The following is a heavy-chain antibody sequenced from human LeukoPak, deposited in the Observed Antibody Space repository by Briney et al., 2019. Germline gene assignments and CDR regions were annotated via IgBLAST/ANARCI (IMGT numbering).Heavy chain of an antibody. J-gene: IGHJ4*02. D-gene: IGHD2/OR15-2a*01. V-gene: IGHV3-53*01. CDR1: GFTVSSNY. CDR2: IYSGSDT. CDR3: ARGPPLSKYYFDY. Sequence: GGSLRLSCAACGFTVSSNYMSWVCQAPGKGLEWVSVIYSGSDTYYADSVKGRFTISRDNSKNTLYLQMNSLRAEDTALYYCARGPPLSKYYFDYWGQGTLVTVSS.